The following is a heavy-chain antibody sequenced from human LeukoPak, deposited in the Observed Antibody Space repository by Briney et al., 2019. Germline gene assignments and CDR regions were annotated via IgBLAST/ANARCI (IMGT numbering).Heavy chain of an antibody. J-gene: IGHJ4*02. CDR3: ARDTGYSYALYYFDY. CDR2: IYYSGST. CDR1: GGSISSSSYY. D-gene: IGHD5-18*01. V-gene: IGHV4-39*01. Sequence: SETLSLTCTVSGGSISSSSYYWGWIRQPPGKGLEWIGSIYYSGSTYYNPSLKSRVTISVDTSKNQFSLKLSSVTAADTAVYYCARDTGYSYALYYFDYWDQGTLVTVSS.